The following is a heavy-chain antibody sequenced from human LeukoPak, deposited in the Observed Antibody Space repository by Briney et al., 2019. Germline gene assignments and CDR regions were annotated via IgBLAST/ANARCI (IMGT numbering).Heavy chain of an antibody. CDR2: IYYSGST. CDR1: GGSISSGGYY. J-gene: IGHJ6*02. D-gene: IGHD6-19*01. V-gene: IGHV4-31*03. CDR3: ARDYWVAGLTGDYYYYGMDV. Sequence: SQTLSLTCTVSGGSISSGGYYWSWIRQQPGKGLEWIGYIYYSGSTYYNPSLKSRVTISVDTSKNQFSLKLSSVTAADTAVYYCARDYWVAGLTGDYYYYGMDVWGQGTTVTVSS.